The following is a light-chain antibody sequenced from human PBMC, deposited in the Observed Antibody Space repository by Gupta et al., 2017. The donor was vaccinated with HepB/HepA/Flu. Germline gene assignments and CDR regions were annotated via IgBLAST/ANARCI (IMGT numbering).Light chain of an antibody. V-gene: IGKV3-11*01. CDR3: QQREAWPLT. CDR1: QIVYNY. Sequence: EIVLTQSPATLPLSPRERATLSCRASQIVYNYLVWYQQKPGQAPRLLIYDASKRATGIPARFSGSGSGTDITLTISSVEPEDFAAYHCQQREAWPLTFGGGTKVEFK. CDR2: DAS. J-gene: IGKJ4*01.